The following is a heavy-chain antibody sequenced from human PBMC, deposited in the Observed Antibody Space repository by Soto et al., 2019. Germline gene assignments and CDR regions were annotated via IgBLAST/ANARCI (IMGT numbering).Heavy chain of an antibody. CDR1: GFTFSSYA. CDR2: ISGSGGST. J-gene: IGHJ4*02. V-gene: IGHV3-23*01. CDR3: VGRFIAARQVPPFDY. D-gene: IGHD6-6*01. Sequence: GGSLRLSCAASGFTFSSYAMSWVRQAPGKGLEWVSAISGSGGSTYYADSVKGRFTISRDNSKNTLYLQMNSLRAEDTAVYYCVGRFIAARQVPPFDYWGQGTLVTVSS.